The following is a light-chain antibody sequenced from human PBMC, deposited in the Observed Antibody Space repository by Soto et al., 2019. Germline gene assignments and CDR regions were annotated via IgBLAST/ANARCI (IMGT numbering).Light chain of an antibody. CDR1: NIGSKS. J-gene: IGLJ3*02. CDR2: DDS. CDR3: AAWDDSLSGWV. Sequence: SYELTQPPSVSVAPGQTAKITCGENNIGSKSVHWYQQKPGQAPVLVVYDDSDRPSGVPDRFSGSKSGTSASLAISGLRSEDEADYYCAAWDDSLSGWVFGGGTKLTVL. V-gene: IGLV3-21*02.